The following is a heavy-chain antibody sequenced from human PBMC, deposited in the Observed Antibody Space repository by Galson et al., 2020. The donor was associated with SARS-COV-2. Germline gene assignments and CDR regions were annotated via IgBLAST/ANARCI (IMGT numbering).Heavy chain of an antibody. J-gene: IGHJ4*02. V-gene: IGHV3-64D*09. Sequence: GESLKISCSASGFTFSDYAMHWVRQAPGKGLQYVSAPSATGGTSFYADSVSGGFTMSRDNSKNTFYLQMTGLRVEDTAFYYCLAFSSTRHNYWGQGTLVTVSS. CDR3: LAFSSTRHNY. D-gene: IGHD6-13*01. CDR2: PSATGGTS. CDR1: GFTFSDYA.